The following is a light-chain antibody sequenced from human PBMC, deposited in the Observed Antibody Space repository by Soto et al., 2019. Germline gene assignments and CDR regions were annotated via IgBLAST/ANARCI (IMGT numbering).Light chain of an antibody. CDR1: QSVNSN. CDR3: QQYNNWPPYT. J-gene: IGKJ2*01. Sequence: EIVMTQSPATLSVSPGERATLSCRASQSVNSNLAWYQQKPGQAPSLLIYGASTRATGVPARFSGSGSGTEFTLTLSILQSEDFAVYYCQQYNNWPPYTFGQGTKLEIK. CDR2: GAS. V-gene: IGKV3-15*01.